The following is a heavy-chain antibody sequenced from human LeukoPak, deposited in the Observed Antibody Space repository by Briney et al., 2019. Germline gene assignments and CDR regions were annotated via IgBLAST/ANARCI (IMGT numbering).Heavy chain of an antibody. CDR1: GFTFSSYA. CDR3: ASPPSGSYYPFDY. Sequence: PGGSLRLSCAASGFTFSSYAMHWVRQAPGKGLEWVAVISYDGSNKYYADSVKGRFTISRDNSKNTLYLQMNSLRAEDTAVYCFASPPSGSYYPFDYWGQGTLVTVSS. J-gene: IGHJ4*02. CDR2: ISYDGSNK. V-gene: IGHV3-30*04. D-gene: IGHD3-10*01.